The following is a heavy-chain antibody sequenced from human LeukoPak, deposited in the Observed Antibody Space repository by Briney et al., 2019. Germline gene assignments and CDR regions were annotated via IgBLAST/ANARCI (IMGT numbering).Heavy chain of an antibody. CDR1: GHTFTDYP. D-gene: IGHD3-22*01. CDR3: AKDEKGYYHDTSGYPDAFDI. Sequence: VASVKVSCKASGHTFTDYPMNWVRQAPGQGLEWMGWINAGNGNTKYSQKFQDRVTVTRDTSTSTAYMELSSLRSEDTAVYYCAKDEKGYYHDTSGYPDAFDIWGQGTMVTVSS. J-gene: IGHJ3*02. CDR2: INAGNGNT. V-gene: IGHV1-3*01.